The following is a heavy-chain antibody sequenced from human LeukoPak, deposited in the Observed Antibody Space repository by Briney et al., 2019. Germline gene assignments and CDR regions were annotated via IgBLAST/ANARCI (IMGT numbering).Heavy chain of an antibody. CDR3: ARDTSGYYYRFDY. V-gene: IGHV4-34*01. Sequence: SETLSFTCAVYGGSLSGYYWSWIRQSPGKGLEWIGEINHGGSTNYNPSLKSRVTMSVDTSKNQFSLKLSSVTAADTAVYYCARDTSGYYYRFDYGGQGTLVTVSS. D-gene: IGHD3-22*01. J-gene: IGHJ4*02. CDR2: INHGGST. CDR1: GGSLSGYY.